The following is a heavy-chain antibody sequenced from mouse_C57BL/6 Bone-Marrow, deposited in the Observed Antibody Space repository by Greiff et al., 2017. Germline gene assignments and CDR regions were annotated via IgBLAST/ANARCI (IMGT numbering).Heavy chain of an antibody. D-gene: IGHD3-1*01. CDR2: ISDGGSYT. CDR1: GFTFSSYA. Sequence: EVKLVESGGGLVKPGGSLKLSCAASGFTFSSYAMSWVRQTPEKRLEWVATISDGGSYTYYPDNVKGRFTISRDNAKNNLYLQMSHLKSEDTAMYYCARGASYYCDYWGQGTTLTVSS. CDR3: ARGASYYCDY. V-gene: IGHV5-4*03. J-gene: IGHJ2*01.